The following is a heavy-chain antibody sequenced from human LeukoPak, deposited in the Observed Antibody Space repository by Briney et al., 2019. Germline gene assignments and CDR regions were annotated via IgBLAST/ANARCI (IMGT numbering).Heavy chain of an antibody. CDR3: ARGAGYSSSWYRFDY. Sequence: GASLKISCKGSGYRFTSYWIGWVRQMPGKGLEWMGIIYPGDSDTRYSPSFQGQVTISADKSISTAYLQWSSLKASDTAMYYCARGAGYSSSWYRFDYWGQGTLVTVSS. CDR2: IYPGDSDT. CDR1: GYRFTSYW. V-gene: IGHV5-51*01. D-gene: IGHD6-13*01. J-gene: IGHJ4*02.